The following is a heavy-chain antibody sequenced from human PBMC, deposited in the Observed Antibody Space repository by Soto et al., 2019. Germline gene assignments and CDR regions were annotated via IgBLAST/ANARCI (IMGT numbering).Heavy chain of an antibody. CDR1: RYNFNRYA. CDR2: ISAYNGNT. J-gene: IGHJ6*02. V-gene: IGHV1-18*01. Sequence: QVQLVQSGAEMKKPGASVRVSCKASRYNFNRYAISWVRQAPGQGLEWMGWISAYNGNTNYAQKLQGRVTMTTDTSTSTAYLELRSLRSDDTAVYYCARDPSRYTYCTYYYYGMDVWGQGTTVTVSS. D-gene: IGHD2-8*01. CDR3: ARDPSRYTYCTYYYYGMDV.